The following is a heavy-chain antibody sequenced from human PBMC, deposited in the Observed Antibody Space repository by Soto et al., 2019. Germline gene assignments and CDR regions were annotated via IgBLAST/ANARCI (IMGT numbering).Heavy chain of an antibody. J-gene: IGHJ4*02. Sequence: GGSLRLSCAASGFTFSSYGMHWVRQAPGKGLEWVAVISYDGSNKYYADSVKGRFTISRDNSKNTLYLQMNSLRAEDTAVYYCAKDSGRLLSYFDYWGQGTLVTVSS. CDR3: AKDSGRLLSYFDY. D-gene: IGHD3-3*01. CDR1: GFTFSSYG. CDR2: ISYDGSNK. V-gene: IGHV3-30*18.